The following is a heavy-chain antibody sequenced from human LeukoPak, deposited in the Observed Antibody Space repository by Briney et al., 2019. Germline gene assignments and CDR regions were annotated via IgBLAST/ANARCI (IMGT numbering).Heavy chain of an antibody. CDR1: GFTFSSYA. D-gene: IGHD6-13*01. CDR2: ISYDGSNK. V-gene: IGHV3-30-3*01. Sequence: GRSLRLSCAASGFTFSSYAMHWVRQAPGKGLEWVAVISYDGSNKYYADSVKGRFTISRDNSKNTLYLQMNSLRAEDTAVYYCARDFRIRVAAAGYDMSGYWGQGTLATVSS. CDR3: ARDFRIRVAAAGYDMSGY. J-gene: IGHJ4*02.